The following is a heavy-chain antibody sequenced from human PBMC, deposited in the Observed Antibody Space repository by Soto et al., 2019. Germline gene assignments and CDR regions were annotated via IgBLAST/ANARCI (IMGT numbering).Heavy chain of an antibody. Sequence: ASVKVSCKAAGYTFTRSGISWVRQAPGQGLEWMGWISTYNGDTNYAQTFQGRVTMTTDTSTSTVYMELRSLRSDDTAVYSCAREGVARYYYYGMDVCGQGTPVLVSS. CDR1: GYTFTRSG. J-gene: IGHJ6*02. D-gene: IGHD5-12*01. CDR3: AREGVARYYYYGMDV. CDR2: ISTYNGDT. V-gene: IGHV1-18*01.